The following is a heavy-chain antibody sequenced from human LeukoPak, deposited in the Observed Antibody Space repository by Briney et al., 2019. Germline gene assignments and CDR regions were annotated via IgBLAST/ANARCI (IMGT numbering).Heavy chain of an antibody. V-gene: IGHV3-30*18. J-gene: IGHJ4*02. Sequence: GGSLRLSCAASGFTFSSCGMHWVRQAPGKGLEWVAVISYDGNNKYYADSVKGRFTISRDNSKNTLYLQMDNLRAEDTAVYYCAKYQRQWLPKGGFDYWGQGTLVTVSS. D-gene: IGHD6-19*01. CDR3: AKYQRQWLPKGGFDY. CDR1: GFTFSSCG. CDR2: ISYDGNNK.